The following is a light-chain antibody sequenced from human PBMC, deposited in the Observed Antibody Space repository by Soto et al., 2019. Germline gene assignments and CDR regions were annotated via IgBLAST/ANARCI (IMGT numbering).Light chain of an antibody. CDR1: SSNIGSNV. Sequence: QPVLTQPPSASGTPGQRVTISCSGSSSNIGSNVVNWFQQLPGTAPTLRVYSNNQRPSGVPERFSGSKSGTSASLAISGLQSGDEADYYCATWDDILNGYVFGTGTQLTVL. V-gene: IGLV1-44*01. J-gene: IGLJ1*01. CDR3: ATWDDILNGYV. CDR2: SNN.